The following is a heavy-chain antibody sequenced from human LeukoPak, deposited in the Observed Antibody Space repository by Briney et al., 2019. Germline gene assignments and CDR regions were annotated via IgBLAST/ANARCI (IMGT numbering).Heavy chain of an antibody. CDR3: ARGEFGSGSYYPFDY. CDR1: GGSISSYY. Sequence: SETLSLTCTVSGGSISSYYWSWIRPPPGKRLEWNGYIYYSGSTNYNPSLKSRVTISVDTSKNQFSLKLSSVTAADTAVYYYARGEFGSGSYYPFDYWGQGTLVTVSS. CDR2: IYYSGST. D-gene: IGHD3-10*01. V-gene: IGHV4-59*01. J-gene: IGHJ4*02.